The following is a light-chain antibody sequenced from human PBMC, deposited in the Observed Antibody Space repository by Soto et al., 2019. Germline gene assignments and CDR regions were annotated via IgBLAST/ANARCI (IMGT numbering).Light chain of an antibody. Sequence: DIQLNQSPSTLSASVGDRVTITCRASQSVSRWWAWYHQKPGKAANHLIYDAASCVSGGPSRFSGSGSGTEFTLSISSLQAHDFASYYCQHYMSYPWTFGRGTKVDIK. CDR1: QSVSRW. J-gene: IGKJ1*01. V-gene: IGKV1-5*01. CDR2: DAA. CDR3: QHYMSYPWT.